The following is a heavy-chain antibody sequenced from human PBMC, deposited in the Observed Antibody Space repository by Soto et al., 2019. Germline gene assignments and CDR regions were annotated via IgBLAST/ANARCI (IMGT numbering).Heavy chain of an antibody. J-gene: IGHJ6*02. V-gene: IGHV3-23*01. CDR3: AKDHFIVGVLYYYYYGMDV. Sequence: GGSLRLSCAASGFTFSSYAMSWVRQAPGKGLEWVSAISGSGGSTYYADSVKGRFTTSRDNSKNTLYLQMNSLRAEDTAVYYCAKDHFIVGVLYYYYYGMDVWGQGTTVTVYS. CDR2: ISGSGGST. CDR1: GFTFSSYA. D-gene: IGHD1-26*01.